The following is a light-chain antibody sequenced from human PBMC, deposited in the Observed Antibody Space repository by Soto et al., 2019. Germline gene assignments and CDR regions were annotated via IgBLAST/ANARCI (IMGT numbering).Light chain of an antibody. CDR1: SSDVGGYNY. CDR2: DVN. CDR3: ISYTDRQSYL. V-gene: IGLV2-14*01. J-gene: IGLJ1*01. Sequence: QSALTQPASVSGSPGQSITISCTGTSSDVGGYNYVSWYQHHPGKAPKLLIYDVNNRPSGVSDRFSGSKSGITASLTISGLQTEDEADYYCISYTDRQSYLFGTGTKVTVL.